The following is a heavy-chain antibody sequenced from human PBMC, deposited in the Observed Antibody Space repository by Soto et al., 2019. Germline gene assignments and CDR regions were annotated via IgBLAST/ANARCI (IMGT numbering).Heavy chain of an antibody. CDR1: VYTFTTYT. CDR2: INGGNGDT. J-gene: IGHJ4*02. CDR3: ARAGEPSAAWRHFDY. D-gene: IGHD4-17*01. V-gene: IGHV1-3*01. Sequence: ASVKVTGKASVYTFTTYTKQWVRQAPGQRLEWMGWINGGNGDTKYSQKFQGRVTITRDTSASTAYMEVSSLRSEDTAIYYCARAGEPSAAWRHFDYWCQGTLVTVSS.